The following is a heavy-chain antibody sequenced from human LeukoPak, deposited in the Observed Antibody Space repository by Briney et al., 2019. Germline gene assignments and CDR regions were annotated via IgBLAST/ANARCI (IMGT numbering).Heavy chain of an antibody. CDR3: AKGAAAGLVDWFDP. V-gene: IGHV3-23*01. CDR2: ITGDGAT. Sequence: GGSLRLSCAVSGFTFTNFAMMWVRQAPGKGLQWVSSITGDGATYYADSVRGRFMLSRDTSKNTLYLQMNSLTAEDTPLYYCAKGAAAGLVDWFDPWGQGTLVTVSS. CDR1: GFTFTNFA. J-gene: IGHJ5*02. D-gene: IGHD6-25*01.